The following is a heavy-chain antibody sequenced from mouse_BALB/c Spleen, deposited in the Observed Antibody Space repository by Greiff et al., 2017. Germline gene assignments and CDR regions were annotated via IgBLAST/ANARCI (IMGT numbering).Heavy chain of an antibody. CDR1: GFTFSSFG. CDR3: ARGVPPYDEGILYAMDY. CDR2: ISSGSSTI. Sequence: EVQRVESGGGLVQPGGSRKLSCAASGFTFSSFGMHWVRQAPEKGLEWVAYISSGSSTIYYADTVKGRFTISRDNPKNTLFLQMTSLRSEDTAMYYCARGVPPYDEGILYAMDYWGQGTSVTVSS. V-gene: IGHV5-17*02. J-gene: IGHJ4*01. D-gene: IGHD2-12*01.